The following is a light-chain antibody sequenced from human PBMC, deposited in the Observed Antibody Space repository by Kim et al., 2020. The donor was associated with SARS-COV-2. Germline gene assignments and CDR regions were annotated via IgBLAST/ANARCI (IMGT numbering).Light chain of an antibody. V-gene: IGLV3-9*01. CDR1: NIGTKN. Sequence: SYELTQPLSVSVALGQTARITCGGNNIGTKNVHWFQQKPGQAPVPVICGDSNRPSGIPERFSGSNSGNTATLTISRAQPGDEADYYCQVWDSSTGVFGGGTQLTVL. CDR2: GDS. J-gene: IGLJ3*02. CDR3: QVWDSSTGV.